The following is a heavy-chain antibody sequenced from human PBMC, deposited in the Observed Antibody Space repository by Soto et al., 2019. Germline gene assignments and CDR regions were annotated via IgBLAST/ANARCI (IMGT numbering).Heavy chain of an antibody. Sequence: QVQLVQSGAEVKKPGSSVKVSCKASGGTFSPYTINWVRQAPGQGLEWMGRIIPFHGVTNYAKKFQARVTITADKWTSTAYMELSGMRFEDTAMYYCTRDWEITVSTWSFGGFWGRGTLVTVSS. V-gene: IGHV1-69*08. CDR1: GGTFSPYT. CDR2: IIPFHGVT. J-gene: IGHJ4*02. D-gene: IGHD3-10*01. CDR3: TRDWEITVSTWSFGGF.